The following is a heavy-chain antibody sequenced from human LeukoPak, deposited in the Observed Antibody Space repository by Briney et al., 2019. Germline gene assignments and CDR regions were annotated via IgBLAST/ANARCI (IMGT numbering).Heavy chain of an antibody. J-gene: IGHJ5*02. CDR2: INPNSGGT. V-gene: IGHV1-2*02. Sequence: ASVKVSCKASGYTFTGYYMHWVRQAPGQGLEWMGWINPNSGGTNYAQKFQGRVTMTRDTSISTAYMELSRLRSDDTAVYYCARDLRYCSSTSCYGDNWFDPWGQGTLVTVSS. D-gene: IGHD2-2*01. CDR3: ARDLRYCSSTSCYGDNWFDP. CDR1: GYTFTGYY.